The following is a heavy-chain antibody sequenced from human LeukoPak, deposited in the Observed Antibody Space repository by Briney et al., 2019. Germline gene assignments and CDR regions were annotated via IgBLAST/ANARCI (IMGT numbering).Heavy chain of an antibody. V-gene: IGHV3-21*01. D-gene: IGHD1-26*01. CDR3: ARDLGGTGTRSRGCPDY. CDR1: GFTFGSYS. J-gene: IGHJ4*02. CDR2: ISSSSSYI. Sequence: GGSLRLSCAASGFTFGSYSMNWVRQAPGKGLEWVSSISSSSSYIYYADSVKGRFTISRDNAKNSLYLQMNSLRAEDTAVYYCARDLGGTGTRSRGCPDYWGQGTLVTVSS.